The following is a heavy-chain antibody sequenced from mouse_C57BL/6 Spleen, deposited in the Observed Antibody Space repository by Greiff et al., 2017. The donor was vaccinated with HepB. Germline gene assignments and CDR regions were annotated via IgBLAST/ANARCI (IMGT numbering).Heavy chain of an antibody. CDR2: IDPSDSYT. CDR1: GYTFTSYW. CDR3: ARRGYGNYLYYFDD. J-gene: IGHJ2*01. V-gene: IGHV1-69*01. D-gene: IGHD2-10*02. Sequence: VQLQQPGAELVMPGASVKLSCKASGYTFTSYWMHWVKQRPGQGLEWIGEIDPSDSYTNYNQKFKGKSTLTVDKSSSTAYMQLSSLTSEDSAVYYCARRGYGNYLYYFDDWGQGTTLTVAS.